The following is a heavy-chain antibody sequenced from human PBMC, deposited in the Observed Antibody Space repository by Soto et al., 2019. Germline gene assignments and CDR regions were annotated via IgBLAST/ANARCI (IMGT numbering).Heavy chain of an antibody. CDR2: IYDGGTT. CDR1: RFSIISPAYC. V-gene: IGHV4-30-4*02. J-gene: IGHJ4*02. Sequence: SETLSLTCTVPRFSIISPAYCWSWIRQSPDKGLEWIGHIYDGGTTYSSPSLKGRVTISADTSETQFSLKLNSVSAADTAVYYCARGPSGDKVDYWGQGIQVTVS. CDR3: ARGPSGDKVDY. D-gene: IGHD7-27*01.